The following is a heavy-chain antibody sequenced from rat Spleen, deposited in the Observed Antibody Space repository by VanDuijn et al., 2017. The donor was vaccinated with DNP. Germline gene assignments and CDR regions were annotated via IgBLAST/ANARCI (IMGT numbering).Heavy chain of an antibody. Sequence: EVQLVESGGGPVQPGRSLKLSCVASGFIFSNYWMTWIRQAPGKGLEWVASISNTGDNTYYSDSVKGRFTISRDNAKNTQYLQMDSLRSEDTATYYCARHSTRAFAYWGQGTLVTVSS. J-gene: IGHJ3*01. V-gene: IGHV5-31*01. D-gene: IGHD1-4*01. CDR2: ISNTGDNT. CDR1: GFIFSNYW. CDR3: ARHSTRAFAY.